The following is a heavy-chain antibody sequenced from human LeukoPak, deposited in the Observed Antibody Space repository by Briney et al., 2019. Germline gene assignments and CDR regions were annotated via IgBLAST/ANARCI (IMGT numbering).Heavy chain of an antibody. CDR1: GFTFKNYA. CDR3: AKDRPVAGPAFFDY. J-gene: IGHJ4*02. Sequence: GGSLRLSCAASGFTFKNYAMSWVRQAPGKGLEWVSAISRSGGSTYYANSVRGRFTISRDNSKNTLSLQMNSLRAEDTAVYYCAKDRPVAGPAFFDYWGQGTLVTVPS. V-gene: IGHV3-23*01. D-gene: IGHD6-19*01. CDR2: ISRSGGST.